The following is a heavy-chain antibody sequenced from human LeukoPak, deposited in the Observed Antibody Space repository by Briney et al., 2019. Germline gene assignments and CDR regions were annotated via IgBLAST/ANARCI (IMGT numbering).Heavy chain of an antibody. CDR3: AKRETYYYDSSGYWLDY. V-gene: IGHV3-23*01. CDR1: GFTFSGYA. D-gene: IGHD3-22*01. J-gene: IGHJ4*02. CDR2: ISGSGGST. Sequence: PGGSLRLSCAASGFTFSGYAMSWVRQAPGKGLEWVSAISGSGGSTYYADSVKGRFTISRDNSKNTLYLQMNSLRAEDTAVYYCAKRETYYYDSSGYWLDYWGQGTLVTVSS.